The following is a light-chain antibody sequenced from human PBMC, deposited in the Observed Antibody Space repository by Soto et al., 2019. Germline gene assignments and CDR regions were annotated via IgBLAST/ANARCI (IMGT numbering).Light chain of an antibody. CDR1: QSVSSN. Sequence: EIVMTQSPATLSVSPGERATLSCRASQSVSSNLAWYQQKPGQAPRLLIYCASTRATGIPARFIGSGSGTEFTITIISLQSEDFAVYYCQQYNNWPPWTFGQGTKVEIK. CDR3: QQYNNWPPWT. CDR2: CAS. V-gene: IGKV3-15*01. J-gene: IGKJ1*01.